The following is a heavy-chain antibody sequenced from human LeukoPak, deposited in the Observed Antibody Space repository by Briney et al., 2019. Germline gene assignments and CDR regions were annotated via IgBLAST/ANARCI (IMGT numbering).Heavy chain of an antibody. CDR3: AREVTDILTGYYRTSDAFDI. CDR1: GGSISSSNW. D-gene: IGHD3-9*01. J-gene: IGHJ3*02. CDR2: IYHSGST. Sequence: TSETLSLTCAVSGGSISSSNWWSWVRQPPGKGLEWIGEIYHSGSTNYNPSLESRVTISVDKSKNQFSLKLSSVTAADTAVYYCAREVTDILTGYYRTSDAFDIWGQGTMVTVSS. V-gene: IGHV4-4*02.